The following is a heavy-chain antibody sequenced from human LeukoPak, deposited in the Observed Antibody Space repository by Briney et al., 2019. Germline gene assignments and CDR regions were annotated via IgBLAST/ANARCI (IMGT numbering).Heavy chain of an antibody. CDR3: AYGGDAYKTGY. Sequence: SETLSLTCTVSGASITDYYWSWIRQPPAKGLEWIGYIYYSGSPNYNPSLKSRVTLSLDTSQDQFSLKLTSVTAADTAVYYCAYGGDAYKTGYWGQGTLVTVSS. V-gene: IGHV4-59*01. D-gene: IGHD5-24*01. CDR1: GASITDYY. J-gene: IGHJ4*02. CDR2: IYYSGSP.